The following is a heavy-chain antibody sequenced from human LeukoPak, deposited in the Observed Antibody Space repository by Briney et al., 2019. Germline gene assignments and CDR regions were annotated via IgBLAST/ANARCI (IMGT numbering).Heavy chain of an antibody. J-gene: IGHJ4*02. Sequence: QAGGSLRLSCAASGSTFSRYAMGWVRQAPGKGLEWLSAISESDGSTYYADSVKGRFTISRDNSKNTLYLQMNSLGADDTAVYFCAKDISQGYTFGSIEEDYWGQGTLVTVSS. CDR3: AKDISQGYTFGSIEEDY. CDR1: GSTFSRYA. D-gene: IGHD5-18*01. V-gene: IGHV3-23*01. CDR2: ISESDGST.